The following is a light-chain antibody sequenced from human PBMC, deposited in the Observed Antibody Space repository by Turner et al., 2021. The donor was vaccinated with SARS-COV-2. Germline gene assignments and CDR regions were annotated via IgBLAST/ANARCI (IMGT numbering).Light chain of an antibody. CDR3: QQYHNWPPIT. CDR1: QSVRTN. V-gene: IGKV3-15*01. Sequence: EILMTQSPATLSVSPGEGATLSCRASQSVRTNLAWYQQKPGQGPRLLIYDGSSRANDVPARFSGSGSGTDFTLTISSLQPEDFAVYFCQQYHNWPPITFGGGTRVEIK. J-gene: IGKJ4*01. CDR2: DGS.